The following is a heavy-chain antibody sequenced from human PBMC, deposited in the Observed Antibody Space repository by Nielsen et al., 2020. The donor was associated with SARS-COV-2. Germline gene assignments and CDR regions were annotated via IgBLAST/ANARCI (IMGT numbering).Heavy chain of an antibody. D-gene: IGHD5-24*01. CDR3: TSEMAT. V-gene: IGHV3-30*03. CDR2: ISNDESKI. CDR1: GFPFSSYG. J-gene: IGHJ4*02. Sequence: GGSLRLSCAASGFPFSSYGMHWVRQAPGKGLEWVALISNDESKIYYSDSVKGRFTISRDNSNKSLYLQMNSLRPEDTAVYYCTSEMATWGQGTPVTVSS.